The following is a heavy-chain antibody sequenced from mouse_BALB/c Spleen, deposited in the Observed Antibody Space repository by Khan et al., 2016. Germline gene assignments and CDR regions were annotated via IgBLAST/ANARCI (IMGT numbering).Heavy chain of an antibody. CDR1: GYSFTGYN. V-gene: IGHV1-39*01. CDR2: IDPSYGST. J-gene: IGHJ2*01. D-gene: IGHD2-10*02. CDR3: AREEYGNYVGI. Sequence: EVQFQESGPELEKPGASVKISCKASGYSFTGYNMNWVKQSNGKSLEWIGNIDPSYGSTGYYQKFKGKATLTVDKSSSTAYMQLKSMTSEDSAVYYCAREEYGNYVGIWGQGTTLTVSA.